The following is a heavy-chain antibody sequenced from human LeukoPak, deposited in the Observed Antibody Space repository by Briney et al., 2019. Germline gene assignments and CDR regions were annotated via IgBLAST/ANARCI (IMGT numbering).Heavy chain of an antibody. D-gene: IGHD3-10*01. J-gene: IGHJ4*02. Sequence: PGGSLRLSCAASGFTVSSNYMSWVRQAPGKGPEWVSVIYSGGSTYYADSVKGRFTISRDNSKNTLYLQMNSLRAEDTAVYYCARDPGGGELFHWGQGTLVTVSS. CDR1: GFTVSSNY. CDR3: ARDPGGGELFH. CDR2: IYSGGST. V-gene: IGHV3-53*01.